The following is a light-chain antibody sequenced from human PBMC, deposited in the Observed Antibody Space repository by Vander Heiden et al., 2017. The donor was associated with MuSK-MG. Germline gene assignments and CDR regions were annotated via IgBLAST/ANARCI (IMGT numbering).Light chain of an antibody. J-gene: IGLJ1*01. CDR1: SSNIGSNY. V-gene: IGLV1-47*03. CDR2: RNN. CDR3: AAWDDSLSGYV. Sequence: QSVLPQPPSASGTPWQRVTISSSGSSSNIGSNYVYWYQQLPGTAPKLLIYRNNQRPSGVPDRFSGSKSGTSASLAISGLWAEDEADYYCAAWDDSLSGYVFGTGTKVTVL.